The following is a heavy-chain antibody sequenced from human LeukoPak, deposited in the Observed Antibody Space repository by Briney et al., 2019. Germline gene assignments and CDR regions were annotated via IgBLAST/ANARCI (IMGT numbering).Heavy chain of an antibody. J-gene: IGHJ5*02. CDR1: GYTFTSYG. V-gene: IGHV1-18*01. CDR3: ARVGGCSSTSCYVWFDP. D-gene: IGHD2-2*01. Sequence: GASVKVSCKASGYTFTSYGISWVRQAPGQGLEWMGWISAYSGNTNYAQKLQGRVTMTTDTSTSTAYMELRSLRSDDTAVYYCARVGGCSSTSCYVWFDPWGQGTLVTVSS. CDR2: ISAYSGNT.